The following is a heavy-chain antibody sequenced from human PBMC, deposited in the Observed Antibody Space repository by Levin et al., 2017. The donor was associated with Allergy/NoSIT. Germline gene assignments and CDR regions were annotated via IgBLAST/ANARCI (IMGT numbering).Heavy chain of an antibody. J-gene: IGHJ4*02. D-gene: IGHD1-26*01. CDR1: GFTFSSYE. CDR2: ISSSGSTI. V-gene: IGHV3-48*03. CDR3: ARGAVQELLGIYYFDY. Sequence: GGSLRLSCAASGFTFSSYEMNWVRQAPGKGLEWVSYISSSGSTIYYADSVKGRFTISRDNAKNSLYLQMNSLRAEDTAVYYCARGAVQELLGIYYFDYWGQGTLVTVSS.